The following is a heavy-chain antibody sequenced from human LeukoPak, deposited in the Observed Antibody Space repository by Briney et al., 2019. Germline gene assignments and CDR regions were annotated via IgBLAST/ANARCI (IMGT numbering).Heavy chain of an antibody. Sequence: KPSETLSLTCAVYGGSFSGYYWSWIRQPPGKGLEWIGEINHSGSTNYNPSLKSRVTISVDTSKNQFSLKLSSVTAADTAVYYCARGRRITMIVLVSGVFDPWGQGTLVTVSS. CDR3: ARGRRITMIVLVSGVFDP. V-gene: IGHV4-34*01. CDR1: GGSFSGYY. CDR2: INHSGST. J-gene: IGHJ5*02. D-gene: IGHD3-22*01.